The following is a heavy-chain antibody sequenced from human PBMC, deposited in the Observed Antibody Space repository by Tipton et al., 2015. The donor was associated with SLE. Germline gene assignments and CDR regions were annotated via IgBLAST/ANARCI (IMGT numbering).Heavy chain of an antibody. D-gene: IGHD1-26*01. V-gene: IGHV4-39*07. CDR3: AREEGSAFDI. CDR1: GDSLDSSESY. J-gene: IGHJ3*02. CDR2: INHSGST. Sequence: TLSLTCAVSGDSLDSSESYWAWIRQPPGKGLEWIGEINHSGSTNYNPSLKSRVTISVDTSKNQFSLKLSSVTAADTAVYYCAREEGSAFDIWGQGTMVTVPS.